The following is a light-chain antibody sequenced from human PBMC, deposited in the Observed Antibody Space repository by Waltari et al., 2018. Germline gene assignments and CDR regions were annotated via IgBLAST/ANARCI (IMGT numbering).Light chain of an antibody. Sequence: QSALTQPASVSGSPGQSITISCTGTSSAVGGSNYVSWYQQHPGKAPKLMIYEVSNRPSGVSNRFSGSKSGNTASLTISGLQAEDEADYYCSSYTSSSTRVFGTGTKVTVL. CDR1: SSAVGGSNY. CDR3: SSYTSSSTRV. CDR2: EVS. V-gene: IGLV2-14*01. J-gene: IGLJ1*01.